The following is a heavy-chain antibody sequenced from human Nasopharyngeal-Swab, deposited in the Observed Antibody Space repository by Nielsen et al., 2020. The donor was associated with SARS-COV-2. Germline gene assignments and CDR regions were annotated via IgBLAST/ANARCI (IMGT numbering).Heavy chain of an antibody. CDR3: ARGPRDGYNPNWFDP. V-gene: IGHV3-30*02. Sequence: GGSLRLSCAASGFNLRNYGMHWVRQAPGKGLEWVTFIWSDGSKKFYADSAQGRFTISRENSKNMLYLQMTSLRVEDTAVYYCARGPRDGYNPNWFDPWGQGTLVTVSS. J-gene: IGHJ5*02. CDR2: IWSDGSKK. CDR1: GFNLRNYG. D-gene: IGHD5-24*01.